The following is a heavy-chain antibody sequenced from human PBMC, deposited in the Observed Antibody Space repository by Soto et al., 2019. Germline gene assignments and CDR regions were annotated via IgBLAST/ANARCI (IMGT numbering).Heavy chain of an antibody. CDR1: GGSISSSSYY. J-gene: IGHJ4*02. CDR2: IYYSGST. D-gene: IGHD4-17*01. Sequence: QLQLQESGPGLVKPSETLSLTCTVSGGSISSSSYYWGWIRQPPGKGLEWIGSIYYSGSTYYNPSLKSRVTISVDTSKNQFPLKLSSVTAADTAVYYCARHPATTVPTSPLFAYWGQGTLVTVSS. V-gene: IGHV4-39*01. CDR3: ARHPATTVPTSPLFAY.